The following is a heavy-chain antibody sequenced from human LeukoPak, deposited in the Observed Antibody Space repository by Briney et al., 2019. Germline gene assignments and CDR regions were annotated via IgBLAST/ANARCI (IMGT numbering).Heavy chain of an antibody. CDR2: IKQDGSEK. CDR1: GFTFSSYW. CDR3: ASARYSDH. V-gene: IGHV3-7*01. D-gene: IGHD1-1*01. J-gene: IGHJ4*02. Sequence: GGSLRLSCAASGFTFSSYWMTWVRQAPGKGPEWVANIKQDGSEKYYVDSVKGRFTISRDNAKNSLYLQMNSLGAEDTAVYYCASARYSDHWGQGTLVTVSS.